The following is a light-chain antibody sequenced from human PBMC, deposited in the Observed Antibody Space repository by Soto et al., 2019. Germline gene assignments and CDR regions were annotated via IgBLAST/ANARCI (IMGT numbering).Light chain of an antibody. J-gene: IGKJ3*01. V-gene: IGKV1-33*01. CDR2: DAS. CDR3: LQYDDLPFS. Sequence: DVQMTQSPSSVSASVGDRVTITCQASQDIDNYLNWYQQRPGKAPKLLIYDASKLETGVPSRFSGGGSGTVFTFTINSLQSEDFATYFCLQYDDLPFSFGPGTKIDIK. CDR1: QDIDNY.